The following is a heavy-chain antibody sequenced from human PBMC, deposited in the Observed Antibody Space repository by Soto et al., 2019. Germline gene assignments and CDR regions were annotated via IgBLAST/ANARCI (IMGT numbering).Heavy chain of an antibody. D-gene: IGHD6-13*01. J-gene: IGHJ6*02. CDR2: ISYDGSNK. CDR3: AKDRLSPMVYAPSIAAAPGYYYGMDV. Sequence: GGSLRLSCAASGFTFSSYGMHWVRQAPGKGLEWVAVISYDGSNKYYADSVKGRFTISRDNSKNTLYLQMNSLRAEDTAVYYCAKDRLSPMVYAPSIAAAPGYYYGMDVWGQGTTVTVSS. V-gene: IGHV3-30*18. CDR1: GFTFSSYG.